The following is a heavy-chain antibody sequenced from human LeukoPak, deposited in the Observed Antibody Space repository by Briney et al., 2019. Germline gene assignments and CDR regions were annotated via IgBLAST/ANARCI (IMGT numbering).Heavy chain of an antibody. Sequence: GGSLRLSCAASGFAFSSYAMSWVRQAPGKGLEWVSAISGSGGSTYYADSVKGRFTISRDNSKNTLYLQMNSLRAEDMAVYYCAKKRWLSRAFDYWGQGTLVTVSS. CDR2: ISGSGGST. CDR3: AKKRWLSRAFDY. D-gene: IGHD3-22*01. V-gene: IGHV3-23*01. J-gene: IGHJ4*02. CDR1: GFAFSSYA.